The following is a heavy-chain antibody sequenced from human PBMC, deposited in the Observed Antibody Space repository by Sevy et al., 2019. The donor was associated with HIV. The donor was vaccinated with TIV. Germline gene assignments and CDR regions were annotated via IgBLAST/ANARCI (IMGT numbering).Heavy chain of an antibody. CDR3: TTSPRPNLADY. D-gene: IGHD1-1*01. Sequence: GESLKISCAASGFSVSSNFMSWVRQAPGRGLEWVSIIYGGGETYYAESGKGRFTISRDSSRNTVFLQMNSLRAEDTAIYFCTTSPRPNLADYWGQGTLVTVSS. V-gene: IGHV3-53*01. J-gene: IGHJ4*02. CDR2: IYGGGET. CDR1: GFSVSSNF.